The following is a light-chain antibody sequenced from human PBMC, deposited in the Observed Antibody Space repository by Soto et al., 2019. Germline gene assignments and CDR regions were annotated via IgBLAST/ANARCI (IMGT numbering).Light chain of an antibody. Sequence: DIQMTQSPFTLSASVGDRVTITCRASQSIGKWLAWYQQKPGKAPQVLIYQTSSLQSGVPSRFSGSGSGTEFTLTISSLQPDDFATYYCQQYNSYSGTFGQGTKVEIK. CDR2: QTS. J-gene: IGKJ1*01. V-gene: IGKV1-5*03. CDR3: QQYNSYSGT. CDR1: QSIGKW.